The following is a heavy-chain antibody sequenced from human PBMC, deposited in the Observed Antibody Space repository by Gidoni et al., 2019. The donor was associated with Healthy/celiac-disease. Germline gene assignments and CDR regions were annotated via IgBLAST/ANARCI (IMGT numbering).Heavy chain of an antibody. D-gene: IGHD3-3*01. CDR2: IYYSGST. Sequence: QLQLQESGPGLVKPSETLSLTCPVPGCSISSSSYYWGWIRQPPGKGLEWIGSIYYSGSTYYNPSLKSRVTISVDTSKNQFSLKLSSVTAADTAVYYCASSSPGGDFWSGYYTGIGGFDYWGQGTLVTVSS. V-gene: IGHV4-39*01. J-gene: IGHJ4*02. CDR1: GCSISSSSYY. CDR3: ASSSPGGDFWSGYYTGIGGFDY.